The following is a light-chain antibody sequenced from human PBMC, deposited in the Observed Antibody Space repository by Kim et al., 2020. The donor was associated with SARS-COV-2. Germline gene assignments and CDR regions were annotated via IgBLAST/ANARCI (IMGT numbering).Light chain of an antibody. J-gene: IGLJ2*01. CDR1: SLRSYY. CDR3: NSRDNSGDNVV. CDR2: GKN. Sequence: ALGRTARIICQGESLRSYYSRWYQQKKGQDALLLVYGKNNRPPGIIDRFSGASTGKTASLSVTGAQAVDDEDYYCNSRDNSGDNVVFGGGTQLTVL. V-gene: IGLV3-19*01.